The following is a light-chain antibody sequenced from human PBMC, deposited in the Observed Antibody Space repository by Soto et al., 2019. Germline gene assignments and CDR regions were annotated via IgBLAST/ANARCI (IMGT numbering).Light chain of an antibody. Sequence: QSALTQPASVSGSPGQSITISCTGTSSDVGGYDYVSWYQLHPGKAPKLMVFEVSNRPSGVSYRFSGSKSGNTASLTISGLQAEDEAEYHCSSYAGSDNFVVFGGGTKLTVL. CDR3: SSYAGSDNFVV. J-gene: IGLJ2*01. V-gene: IGLV2-14*01. CDR2: EVS. CDR1: SSDVGGYDY.